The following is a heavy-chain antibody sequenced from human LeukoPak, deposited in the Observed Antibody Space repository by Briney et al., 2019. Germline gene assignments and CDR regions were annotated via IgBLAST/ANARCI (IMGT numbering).Heavy chain of an antibody. CDR3: ARAGGSFRPFDY. J-gene: IGHJ4*02. CDR2: IYQGGST. CDR1: GGSISSGGYY. V-gene: IGHV4-39*07. Sequence: SETLSLTCTVSGGSISSGGYYWSWIRQPPGKGLEWIGSIYQGGSTYYNPSLKSRVTISVDTSKNQFSLKLSSVTAADTAVYYCARAGGSFRPFDYWGQGTLVTVSS. D-gene: IGHD1-26*01.